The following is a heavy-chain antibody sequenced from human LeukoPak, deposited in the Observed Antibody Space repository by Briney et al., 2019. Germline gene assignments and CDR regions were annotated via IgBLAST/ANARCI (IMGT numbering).Heavy chain of an antibody. CDR2: IYYSGTT. CDR3: ARGFLDYYGSGSYCYFDY. J-gene: IGHJ4*03. D-gene: IGHD3-10*01. CDR1: GVSISNGDYY. V-gene: IGHV4-30-4*01. Sequence: SETLSLTCTVSGVSISNGDYYWSWIRQPPGKGLEWIGYIYYSGTTYYNPSLRSRVTISVDTSKNQFSLKLSSVTAADTAVYYCARGFLDYYGSGSYCYFDYWGQGTLVTVSS.